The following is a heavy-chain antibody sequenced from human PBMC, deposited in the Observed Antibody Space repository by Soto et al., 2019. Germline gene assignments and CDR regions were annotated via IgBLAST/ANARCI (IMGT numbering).Heavy chain of an antibody. CDR3: ARELEDLTYYFDY. CDR1: GFTFSDYY. Sequence: GGSLRLSCAASGFTFSDYYMSWIRQAPGKGLEWVSYISSSGSTIYYADSVKGRFTISRDNAKNSLYLQMNSLRAEDTAVYYCARELEDLTYYFDYWGQGTLVTVSS. J-gene: IGHJ4*02. D-gene: IGHD7-27*01. V-gene: IGHV3-11*01. CDR2: ISSSGSTI.